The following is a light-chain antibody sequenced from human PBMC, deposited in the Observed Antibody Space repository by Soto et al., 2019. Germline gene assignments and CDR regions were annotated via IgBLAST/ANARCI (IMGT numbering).Light chain of an antibody. CDR2: AAS. V-gene: IGKV1-6*01. CDR1: QGIRND. J-gene: IGKJ4*01. Sequence: AIQMTQSPSSLSASVGDRVTITCRASQGIRNDLGWYQQKAGKAPKLLIYAASTLQSGVPSRFSGGGSGADFTLTISSLQPEDFATYYCLHDYDYPLTFGGGTKVDIK. CDR3: LHDYDYPLT.